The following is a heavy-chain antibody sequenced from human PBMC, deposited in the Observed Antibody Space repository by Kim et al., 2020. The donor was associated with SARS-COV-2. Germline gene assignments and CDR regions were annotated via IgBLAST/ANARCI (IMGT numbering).Heavy chain of an antibody. Sequence: GGSLRLSCAASGFTFRSYAMTWVRQAPGKGLEWISVISGSSGGTYYADSVKGRFTISRDNSKNTVYLQMSSLRAEDTAIYYCAKFNRDSGIYSTSWCDSWGQGVLVTVSS. CDR1: GFTFRSYA. J-gene: IGHJ5*01. D-gene: IGHD1-26*01. V-gene: IGHV3-23*01. CDR3: AKFNRDSGIYSTSWCDS. CDR2: ISGSSGGT.